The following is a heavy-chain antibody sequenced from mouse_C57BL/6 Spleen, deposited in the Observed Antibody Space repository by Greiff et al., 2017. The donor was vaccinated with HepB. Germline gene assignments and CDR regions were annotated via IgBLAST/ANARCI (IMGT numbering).Heavy chain of an antibody. Sequence: EVQVVESGAELVKPGASVKLSCTASGFNIKDYYMHWVKQRTEQGLEWIGRIDPEDGETKYAPKFQGKATITADTSSNTAYLQLSSLTSEDTAVYYCARGITTVVARDYWGQGTTLTVSS. CDR1: GFNIKDYY. V-gene: IGHV14-2*01. J-gene: IGHJ2*01. D-gene: IGHD1-1*01. CDR2: IDPEDGET. CDR3: ARGITTVVARDY.